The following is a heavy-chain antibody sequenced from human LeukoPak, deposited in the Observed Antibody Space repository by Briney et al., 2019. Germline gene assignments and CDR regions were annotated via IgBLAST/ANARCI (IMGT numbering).Heavy chain of an antibody. CDR2: IWYDGSNK. V-gene: IGHV3-33*08. CDR3: ARDGSSGWYWVDY. J-gene: IGHJ4*02. Sequence: GGSLRLSCAASGFTFSDYYMSWIRQAPGKGLEWVAVIWYDGSNKYYADSVKGRFTISRDNSKNTLYLQMNSLRAEDTAVYYCARDGSSGWYWVDYWGQGTLVTVSS. D-gene: IGHD6-19*01. CDR1: GFTFSDYY.